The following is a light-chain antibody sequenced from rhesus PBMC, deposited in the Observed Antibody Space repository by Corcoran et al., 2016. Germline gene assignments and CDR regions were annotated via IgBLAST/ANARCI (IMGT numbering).Light chain of an antibody. V-gene: IGKV2-104*02. CDR1: QSLLDSEDGNTN. CDR2: EVS. J-gene: IGKJ2*01. CDR3: MRALEFPDT. Sequence: DIVMTQTPLSLPVTPGEPASISCRSSQSLLDSEDGNTNLDWYLQKPGHSPQLLIYEVSNRASGDPDRYSGSGSDTDCTLKISRVEAEDVGVVYCMRALEFPDTFGQGTKVEIK.